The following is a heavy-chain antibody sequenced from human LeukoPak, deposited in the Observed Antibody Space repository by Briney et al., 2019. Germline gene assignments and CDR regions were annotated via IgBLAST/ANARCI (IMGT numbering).Heavy chain of an antibody. CDR2: INPNTGGA. J-gene: IGHJ3*01. Sequence: ASVKVSCKTSGYTFTNYYIHWLRQAPGQGLEWMGRINPNTGGANYAQNFQGRVTMTRDTSTSTAYMDLRRLTSDDTAIYYCAITYSNNAFDVWGQGTVVTVSS. D-gene: IGHD2-15*01. V-gene: IGHV1-2*06. CDR3: AITYSNNAFDV. CDR1: GYTFTNYY.